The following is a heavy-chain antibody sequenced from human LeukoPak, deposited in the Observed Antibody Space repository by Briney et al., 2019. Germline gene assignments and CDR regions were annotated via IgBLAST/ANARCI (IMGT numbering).Heavy chain of an antibody. CDR2: ISTSGGST. CDR3: ARRDTSGYYYFDY. J-gene: IGHJ4*02. D-gene: IGHD6-19*01. V-gene: IGHV3-53*01. Sequence: PGGSLRLSCAASGFTVSSNYMSWVRQAPGKGLEWVSSISTSGGSTYYADSVKGRFTISRDNSKNTLYLQMNSLRAEDTAVYYCARRDTSGYYYFDYWGQGTLVTVSS. CDR1: GFTVSSNY.